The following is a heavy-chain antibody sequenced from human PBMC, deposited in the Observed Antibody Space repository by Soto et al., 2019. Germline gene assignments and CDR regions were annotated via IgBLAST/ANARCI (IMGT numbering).Heavy chain of an antibody. V-gene: IGHV1-69*01. J-gene: IGHJ5*02. D-gene: IGHD3-3*01. CDR2: IIPIFGTA. Sequence: QVQLVQSGAEVKKPGSSVKVSCKASGGTFSSYAISWVRQAPGQGLEWMGGIIPIFGTANYAQKFQGRVTITADESTSTAYMELRSLRSEDTAVYYCARDVSRGDFFPPSWFDPWGQGTLVTVSS. CDR1: GGTFSSYA. CDR3: ARDVSRGDFFPPSWFDP.